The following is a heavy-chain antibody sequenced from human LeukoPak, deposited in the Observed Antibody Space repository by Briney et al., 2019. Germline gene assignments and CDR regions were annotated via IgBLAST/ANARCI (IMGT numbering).Heavy chain of an antibody. J-gene: IGHJ4*02. D-gene: IGHD6-13*01. CDR1: GGSISSYY. V-gene: IGHV4-59*12. CDR3: ARRYYSSSWYGVLGPFRY. CDR2: IYKSGGT. Sequence: SETLSLTCTVSGGSISSYYWSWIRQPPGKGLEWIGYIYKSGGTNYNPSLKSRVTISVDTSKNQFSLKLSSVTAADTAVYYCARRYYSSSWYGVLGPFRYWGQGTLVTVSS.